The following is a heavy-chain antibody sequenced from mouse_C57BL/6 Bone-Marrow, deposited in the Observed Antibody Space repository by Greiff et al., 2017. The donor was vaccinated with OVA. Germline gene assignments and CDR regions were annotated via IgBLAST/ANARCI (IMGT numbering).Heavy chain of an antibody. Sequence: VQLQQSGASVKMSCKASGYTFTSYNMHWVKQTPRQGLEWLGAIYPGNGDTSYNPKFKGTATLTVDKSSSTAYMQLSSLTSEDSAVYFCAREGRLLRSRWYFDVWGTGTTVTVSS. CDR1: GYTFTSYN. CDR2: IYPGNGDT. D-gene: IGHD1-1*01. J-gene: IGHJ1*03. V-gene: IGHV1-12*01. CDR3: AREGRLLRSRWYFDV.